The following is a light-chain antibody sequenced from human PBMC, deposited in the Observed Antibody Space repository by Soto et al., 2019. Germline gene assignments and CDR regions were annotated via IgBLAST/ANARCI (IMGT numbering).Light chain of an antibody. Sequence: DIVMTQSPLSLSVTPGESASISCRSSQSLLYSNGFNCLDWYLQKPGQPPQLLIYMASYRASGVPDRFSGSGSGTDFTLEISRVEAEDVGVYYCMQSLQNPWTFGQGTKVEIK. CDR3: MQSLQNPWT. CDR1: QSLLYSNGFNC. V-gene: IGKV2-28*01. J-gene: IGKJ1*01. CDR2: MAS.